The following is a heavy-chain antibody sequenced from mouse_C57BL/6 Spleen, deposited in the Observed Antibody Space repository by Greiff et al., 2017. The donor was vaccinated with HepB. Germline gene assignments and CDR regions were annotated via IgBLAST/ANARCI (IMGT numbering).Heavy chain of an antibody. Sequence: VHVKQSVAELVRPGASVKLSCTASGFNIKNTYMHWVKQRPEQGLEWIGRIDPANGNTKYAPKFQGKATITADTSSNTAYLQLSSLTSEDTAIYYCARDYYGSSSWYFDVWGTGTTVTVSS. CDR2: IDPANGNT. D-gene: IGHD1-1*01. CDR1: GFNIKNTY. J-gene: IGHJ1*03. CDR3: ARDYYGSSSWYFDV. V-gene: IGHV14-3*01.